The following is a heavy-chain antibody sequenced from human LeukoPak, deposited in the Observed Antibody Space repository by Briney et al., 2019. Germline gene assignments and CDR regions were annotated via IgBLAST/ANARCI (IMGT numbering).Heavy chain of an antibody. D-gene: IGHD1-26*01. CDR3: ARAPRGGASDY. CDR1: GYSFTQSG. V-gene: IGHV1-18*01. CDR2: ISAYNGNT. Sequence: GASVKVSCKTSGYSFTQSGITWVRQAPGQGLEWMGWISAYNGNTNLAQKFQGRVTMTIDTSTSTAYMEVRSLRSDDTAVYYCARAPRGGASDYWGQGTLVTVSS. J-gene: IGHJ4*02.